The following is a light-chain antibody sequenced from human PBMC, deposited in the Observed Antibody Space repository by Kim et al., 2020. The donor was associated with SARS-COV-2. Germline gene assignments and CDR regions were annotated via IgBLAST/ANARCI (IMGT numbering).Light chain of an antibody. V-gene: IGKV3-20*01. CDR3: QQYGNSPWT. CDR1: QSVSSTY. J-gene: IGKJ1*01. CDR2: GAS. Sequence: SPGERVTLSCRASQSVSSTYLAWYQQKPGQAPRLLIYGASSRATGVPDTFSGSGSGTDFTLTISRLEPEDFAVYFCQQYGNSPWTFGQGTKVEIK.